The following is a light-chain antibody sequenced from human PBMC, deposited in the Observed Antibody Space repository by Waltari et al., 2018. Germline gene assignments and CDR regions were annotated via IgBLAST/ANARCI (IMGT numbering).Light chain of an antibody. CDR3: QQYGSSKLT. Sequence: EIVLTQSPGTLSLSPGERATLSCRASQSVSSSYLAWYQQKPGQAPRLLIYGASSRATGITDRFSGSGSGTDFTLTISRLEPEDVAVYYCQQYGSSKLTFGGGTKVEIK. J-gene: IGKJ4*01. V-gene: IGKV3-20*01. CDR1: QSVSSSY. CDR2: GAS.